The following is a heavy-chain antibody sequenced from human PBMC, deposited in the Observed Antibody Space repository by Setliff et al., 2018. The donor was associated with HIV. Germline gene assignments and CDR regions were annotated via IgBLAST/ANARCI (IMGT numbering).Heavy chain of an antibody. J-gene: IGHJ5*02. Sequence: SETLSLTCFVSGYSISGDYYWGWIRQPPGKGLEWIGSINHRGITYCNPSLKSRVTISVDTSNNQFSLYLNSVTAADTAVYYCVRVHWFDPWGQGTLVTVSS. CDR1: GYSISGDYY. CDR2: INHRGIT. V-gene: IGHV4-38-2*01. CDR3: VRVHWFDP. D-gene: IGHD3-10*01.